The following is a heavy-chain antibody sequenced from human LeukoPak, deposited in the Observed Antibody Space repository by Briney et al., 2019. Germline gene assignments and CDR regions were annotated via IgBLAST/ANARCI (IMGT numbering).Heavy chain of an antibody. D-gene: IGHD3-22*01. CDR3: ARDTDLYYYDSSGLPDY. CDR1: GYTFTSYY. V-gene: IGHV1-46*01. Sequence: GASVKVSCKASGYTFTSYYMHWVRQAPGQGLEWMGIINPSGGSTSYAQKFQGRVTMTRDTSTSTVYMELSSLRSEDTAVYYCARDTDLYYYDSSGLPDYWGQGTLVTVSS. J-gene: IGHJ4*02. CDR2: INPSGGST.